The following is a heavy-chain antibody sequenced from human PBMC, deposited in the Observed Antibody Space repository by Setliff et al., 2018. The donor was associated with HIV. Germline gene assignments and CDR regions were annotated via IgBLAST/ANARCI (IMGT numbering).Heavy chain of an antibody. CDR3: SRGSYYMDV. Sequence: ETLSLTCTVSGGSINNYYWNWIRQPPGKGLEWIGETNHSGSTNYTPSLKSRVTISVDTSKNQVSLRLSSVTAADTAVYHCSRGSYYMDVWGKGTTVTVSS. V-gene: IGHV4-34*01. D-gene: IGHD3-16*01. CDR1: GGSINNYY. J-gene: IGHJ6*03. CDR2: TNHSGST.